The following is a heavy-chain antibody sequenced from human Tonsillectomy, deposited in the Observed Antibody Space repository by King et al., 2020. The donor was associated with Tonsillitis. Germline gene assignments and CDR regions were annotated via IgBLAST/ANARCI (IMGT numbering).Heavy chain of an antibody. Sequence: VQLVESGGGLVKPGESLRLSCAASGFMFNRYSMNWVRQAPGKGLEWVSSINSVSSHIYYARSVRGRFTISRDNAKNSLYLQMNSLSAEETAVYYCARPYCSGAGCYQRYGGFHIWGQGTMVTVSS. CDR1: GFMFNRYS. D-gene: IGHD2-15*01. CDR3: ARPYCSGAGCYQRYGGFHI. V-gene: IGHV3-21*01. CDR2: INSVSSHI. J-gene: IGHJ3*02.